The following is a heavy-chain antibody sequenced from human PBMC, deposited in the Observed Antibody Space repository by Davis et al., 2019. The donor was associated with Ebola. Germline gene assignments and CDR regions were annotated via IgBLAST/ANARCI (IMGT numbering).Heavy chain of an antibody. CDR3: ARVWNDYGSGSYYDY. V-gene: IGHV1-8*02. Sequence: ASVKVSCKASGGTFSSYAISWVRQAPGQGLEWMGRLIPNSGDTVYAQKFQGRVTVTRNTSITTAYMELSSLRSEDTAVYYCARVWNDYGSGSYYDYWGQGILVTVSS. CDR1: GGTFSSYA. J-gene: IGHJ4*02. CDR2: LIPNSGDT. D-gene: IGHD3-10*01.